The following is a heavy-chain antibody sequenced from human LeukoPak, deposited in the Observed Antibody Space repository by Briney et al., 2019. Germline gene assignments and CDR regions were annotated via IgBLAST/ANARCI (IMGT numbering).Heavy chain of an antibody. V-gene: IGHV3-30*02. CDR2: IQYDGSNK. CDR3: AKDPRAYSSGFYWSDY. J-gene: IGHJ4*02. D-gene: IGHD6-19*01. Sequence: GGSLRLSCAASGFTFSRFGMHWVRQAPGKWLEWVAFIQYDGSNKYYADSEKGRFAISRDNSKNTLYLQMNSLRAEDTAVHYCAKDPRAYSSGFYWSDYWGQGTLVTVSS. CDR1: GFTFSRFG.